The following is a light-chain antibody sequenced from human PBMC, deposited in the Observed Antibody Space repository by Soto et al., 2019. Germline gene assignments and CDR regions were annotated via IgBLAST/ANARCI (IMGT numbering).Light chain of an antibody. Sequence: EIVMTQSPAALSVSLGERVSLTCRASQAVSSYLAWYQQKPGQAPRLLISDASNRPTDIPDRFSGSGSGTDFTLTISSLQSSDLAVYYCLQYSTWPPLYTFGQGTQLEIK. J-gene: IGKJ2*01. CDR2: DAS. CDR3: LQYSTWPPLYT. V-gene: IGKV3-15*01. CDR1: QAVSSY.